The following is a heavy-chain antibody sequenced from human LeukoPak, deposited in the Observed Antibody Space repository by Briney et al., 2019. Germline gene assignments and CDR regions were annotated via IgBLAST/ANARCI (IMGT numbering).Heavy chain of an antibody. D-gene: IGHD2-2*01. CDR1: GGSISSSSYY. J-gene: IGHJ6*03. Sequence: SETLSLTCTVSGGSISSSSYYWGWIRQPPGKGLEWIGSIYYSGSTNYKPSLKSRITISVDMSKNQFSLRLSSVTAADTAAYYSARFTGVPAGTYYYHYIDVWGKGTTVTVSS. CDR2: IYYSGST. V-gene: IGHV4-39*07. CDR3: ARFTGVPAGTYYYHYIDV.